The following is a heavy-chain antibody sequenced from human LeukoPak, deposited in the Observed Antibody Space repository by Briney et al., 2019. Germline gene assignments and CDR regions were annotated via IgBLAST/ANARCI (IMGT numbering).Heavy chain of an antibody. CDR2: ISGSGGST. CDR3: ANEPNDYSSSFYYYYYMDV. Sequence: PGGSLRLSCAASGFTFSSYAMSWVRQAPGKGLEWVSAISGSGGSTYYADSVKGRFTISRDNSKNTLYLQMNSLRAEDTAVYYCANEPNDYSSSFYYYYYMDVRGKGTTVTVSS. J-gene: IGHJ6*03. V-gene: IGHV3-23*01. CDR1: GFTFSSYA. D-gene: IGHD6-6*01.